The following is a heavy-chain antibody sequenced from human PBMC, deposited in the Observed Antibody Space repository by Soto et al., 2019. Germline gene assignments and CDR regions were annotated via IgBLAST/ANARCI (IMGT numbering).Heavy chain of an antibody. CDR2: ISYDGSNK. Sequence: QVPLVESGGGVVQPGKSLRLSCAGSGVTFSSYGMDRVRQAPGKGLEWVAVISYDGSNKYYADSVKGRFTISRDNSKNTQYLQMSSLRADDAAVYYCAKDRMGAGVRGYFGSWGPGTLVPVSS. CDR3: AKDRMGAGVRGYFGS. CDR1: GVTFSSYG. J-gene: IGHJ4*02. D-gene: IGHD3-10*01. V-gene: IGHV3-30*18.